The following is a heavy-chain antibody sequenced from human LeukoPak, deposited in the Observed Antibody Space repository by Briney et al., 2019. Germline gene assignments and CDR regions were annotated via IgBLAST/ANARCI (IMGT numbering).Heavy chain of an antibody. J-gene: IGHJ3*02. CDR3: AREVTSLDAFDI. CDR1: GFNFSGFG. CDR2: VSYDGSNT. D-gene: IGHD2-2*01. V-gene: IGHV3-30*03. Sequence: GGALGLFCAGPGFNFSGFGLHLVRPGPGMGGGWVAIVSYDGSNTYYADSVKGRFTISRDNSKNMLYLQMNSLRVEDTAVYYCAREVTSLDAFDIWGQGTMVTVSS.